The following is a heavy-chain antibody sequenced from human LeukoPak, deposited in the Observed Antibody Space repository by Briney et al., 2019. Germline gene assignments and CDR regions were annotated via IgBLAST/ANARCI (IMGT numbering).Heavy chain of an antibody. CDR1: GGSISSYY. CDR2: IYYSGST. CDR3: ARHADVGHRSPNLGMDV. Sequence: SETLSLTCTVSGGSISSYYWSWIRQAPGKGLEWMGYIYYSGSTEYNTSLNSRVTISTATSKNQFSLNLSSVTAADTAVYYCARHADVGHRSPNLGMDVWGQGTTVTVSS. V-gene: IGHV4-59*08. D-gene: IGHD1-26*01. J-gene: IGHJ6*02.